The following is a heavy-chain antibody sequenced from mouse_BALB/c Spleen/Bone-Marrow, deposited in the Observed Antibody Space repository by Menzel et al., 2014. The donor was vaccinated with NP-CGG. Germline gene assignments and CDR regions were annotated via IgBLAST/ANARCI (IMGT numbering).Heavy chain of an antibody. Sequence: QVQLQQSGAGLVKPGASVKLSCRASGYTFTEYIINWVKRRSGQGLEWIGWFYPGSGSIKYNEKFKDKATLTADKSSSTVYMELSRLTSEDSAVYFCARHGDIGGYDRGPLYYAMDYWGQGTSVTVSS. V-gene: IGHV1-62-2*01. CDR3: ARHGDIGGYDRGPLYYAMDY. CDR2: FYPGSGSI. D-gene: IGHD2-2*01. J-gene: IGHJ4*01. CDR1: GYTFTEYI.